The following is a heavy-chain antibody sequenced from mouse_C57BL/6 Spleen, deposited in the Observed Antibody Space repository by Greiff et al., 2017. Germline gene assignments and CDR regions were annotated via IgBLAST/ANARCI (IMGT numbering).Heavy chain of an antibody. CDR3: ARWLLLAWFAY. V-gene: IGHV1-22*01. CDR1: GYTFTDYN. CDR2: INPNNGGT. D-gene: IGHD2-3*01. J-gene: IGHJ3*01. Sequence: VQLKESGPELVKPGASVKMSCKASGYTFTDYNMHWVKQSHGKSLEWIGYINPNNGGTSYNQKFKGKATLTVNKSSSTAYMELRSLTSEDSAVYYCARWLLLAWFAYWGQGTLVTVSA.